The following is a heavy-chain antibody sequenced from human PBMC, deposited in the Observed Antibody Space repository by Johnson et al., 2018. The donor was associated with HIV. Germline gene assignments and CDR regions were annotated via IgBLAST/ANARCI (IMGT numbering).Heavy chain of an antibody. D-gene: IGHD6-13*01. Sequence: MLLVESGGRVVRPGGSLRLSCAASGFTFEDSGMSWVREAPGKGLEWVSGINWNGGSTGYVDSVKGRFTISRDNAKNSLYLQMNSLRAEDTALYYCARVRTAAGFDAFDIWGQGTMVTVSS. J-gene: IGHJ3*02. V-gene: IGHV3-20*04. CDR2: INWNGGST. CDR3: ARVRTAAGFDAFDI. CDR1: GFTFEDSG.